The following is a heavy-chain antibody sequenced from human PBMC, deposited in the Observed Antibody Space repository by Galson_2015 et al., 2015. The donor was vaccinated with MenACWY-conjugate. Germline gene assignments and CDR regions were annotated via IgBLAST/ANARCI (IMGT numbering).Heavy chain of an antibody. CDR3: ARATLGWLRNPLY. V-gene: IGHV3-23*01. Sequence: SLRLSCAASGFTFTTYAMSWVRQAPGKGLEWVSAITGSSGTTYYADSVKGRFTISRDNSKNTLNLQMNSLRAEDTALYYCARATLGWLRNPLYWGQGTLVTVSS. CDR1: GFTFTTYA. J-gene: IGHJ4*02. D-gene: IGHD5-12*01. CDR2: ITGSSGTT.